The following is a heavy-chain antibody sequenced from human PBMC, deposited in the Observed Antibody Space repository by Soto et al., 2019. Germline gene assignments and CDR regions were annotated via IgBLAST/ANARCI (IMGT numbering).Heavy chain of an antibody. CDR3: AGDNSGYEINNWFDP. CDR1: GGTFSSYT. CDR2: IIPILGIA. V-gene: IGHV1-69*02. D-gene: IGHD5-12*01. J-gene: IGHJ5*02. Sequence: QVQLVQSGAEVKKPGSSVKVSCKASGGTFSSYTISWVRQAPGQGLEWMGRIIPILGIANYAQNFQGRVTITADKSTSTAYMELSSLRSEDTAVYYCAGDNSGYEINNWFDPWGQGTLVTVSS.